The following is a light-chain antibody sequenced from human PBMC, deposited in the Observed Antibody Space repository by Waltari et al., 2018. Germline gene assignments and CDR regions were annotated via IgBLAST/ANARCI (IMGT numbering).Light chain of an antibody. J-gene: IGKJ1*01. V-gene: IGKV1-5*03. CDR2: KAS. CDR3: QQYNRFWT. CDR1: ESISTW. Sequence: DIQMTQSPSNMSAAVGDRVTITCRASESISTWLAWYQQKPGKAPKLLIYKASTLESGVPSRFSGGGSGTEFTLSISSLQPYDFATYYCQQYNRFWTFGQGTRVQVK.